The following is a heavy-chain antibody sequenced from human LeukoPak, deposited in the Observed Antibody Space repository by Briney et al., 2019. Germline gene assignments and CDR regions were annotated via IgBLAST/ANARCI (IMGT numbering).Heavy chain of an antibody. J-gene: IGHJ4*02. Sequence: GGSLRLSCAASGFTFSSYAMSWVRQAPGKGLEWVSAINRAGSSTYYADSVKGRFTISRDNSKNTLSLDMDSLRDEDTALYYCAKVPPPPSDGAYIDSWGQGTLVTVSS. V-gene: IGHV3-23*01. D-gene: IGHD3-16*01. CDR1: GFTFSSYA. CDR3: AKVPPPPSDGAYIDS. CDR2: INRAGSST.